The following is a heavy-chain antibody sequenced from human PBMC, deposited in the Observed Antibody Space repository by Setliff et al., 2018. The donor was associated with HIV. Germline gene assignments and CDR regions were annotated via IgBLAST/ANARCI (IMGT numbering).Heavy chain of an antibody. J-gene: IGHJ3*02. D-gene: IGHD6-13*01. Sequence: AAVKVSCKASGYTFSDYYMHWVRQAPGQGLEWMGWINPNSGGTNYAQKFQGRVNMTRDTSISTTYMELSRLRSDDTAVYYCARDPGYKSTWYGVFDIWGQGTMVTVSS. CDR1: GYTFSDYY. CDR2: INPNSGGT. CDR3: ARDPGYKSTWYGVFDI. V-gene: IGHV1-2*02.